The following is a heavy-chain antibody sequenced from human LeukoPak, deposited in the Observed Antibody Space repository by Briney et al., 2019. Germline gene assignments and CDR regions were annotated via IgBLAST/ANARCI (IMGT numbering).Heavy chain of an antibody. CDR3: TSDPRIGRYFDY. CDR1: GFTFSSYA. D-gene: IGHD1-26*01. V-gene: IGHV3-15*01. J-gene: IGHJ4*02. Sequence: GGSLRLSCAASGFTFSSYAMSWVRQVPGKGLEWVGRVKTKADGGTRDYAAPVEGRFTISRDDSENTLYLQMDSLKTEDTAVYYCTSDPRIGRYFDYWGQGTLVTVSS. CDR2: VKTKADGGTR.